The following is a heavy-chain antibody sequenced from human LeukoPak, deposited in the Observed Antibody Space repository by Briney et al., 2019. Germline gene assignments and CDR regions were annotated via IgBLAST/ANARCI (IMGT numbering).Heavy chain of an antibody. CDR3: AKVDTAMDPGGY. V-gene: IGHV3-30*02. D-gene: IGHD5-18*01. Sequence: GGSLRLSCAASGFTFSSYGMHWVRQAPGKGLEWVALIWYDGSSKHYADSVRGRFTISRDNSKNTLYLQMNSLRAEDTAVYYCAKVDTAMDPGGYWGQGTLVTVSS. J-gene: IGHJ4*02. CDR2: IWYDGSSK. CDR1: GFTFSSYG.